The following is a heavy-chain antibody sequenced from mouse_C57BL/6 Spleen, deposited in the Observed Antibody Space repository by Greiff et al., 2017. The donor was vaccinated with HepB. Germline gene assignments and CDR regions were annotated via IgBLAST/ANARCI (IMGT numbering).Heavy chain of an antibody. J-gene: IGHJ4*01. CDR3: AREGEYGNYEDAMDY. D-gene: IGHD2-10*02. CDR2: INPYNGGT. CDR1: GYTFTDYY. V-gene: IGHV1-19*01. Sequence: EVQLQQSGPVLVKPGASVKMSCKASGYTFTDYYMNWVKQSHGKSLEWIGVINPYNGGTSYNQKFKGKATLTVDKSSSTAYMELNSLTSEDSAVYYCAREGEYGNYEDAMDYWGQGTSVTVSS.